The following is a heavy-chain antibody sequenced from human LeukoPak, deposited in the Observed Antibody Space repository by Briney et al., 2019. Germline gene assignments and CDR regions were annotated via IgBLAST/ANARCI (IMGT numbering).Heavy chain of an antibody. V-gene: IGHV1-69*06. CDR1: GYTFTGYY. CDR3: AREGGMVRGVILDYYYYYMDV. D-gene: IGHD3-10*01. J-gene: IGHJ6*03. CDR2: IIPIFGTA. Sequence: SVKVSCKASGYTFTGYYMHWVRQAPGQGLEWMGGIIPIFGTANYAQKFQGRVTITADKSTSTAYMELSSLRSEDTAVYYCAREGGMVRGVILDYYYYYMDVWGKGTTVTVSS.